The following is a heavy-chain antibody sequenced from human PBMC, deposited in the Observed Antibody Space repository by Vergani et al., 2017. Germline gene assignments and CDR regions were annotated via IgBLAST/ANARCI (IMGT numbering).Heavy chain of an antibody. CDR2: IYYSGST. V-gene: IGHV4-59*01. D-gene: IGHD6-13*01. CDR3: ARDIGSSVTPGRPIQFDY. CDR1: GGSISSYY. J-gene: IGHJ4*02. Sequence: QVQLQESGPGLVKPSETLSLTCTVSGGSISSYYWSWIRQPPGKGLEWIGYIYYSGSTYYNPSLKSRVTISVDTSKNQFSLKLSSVTAADTAVYYCARDIGSSVTPGRPIQFDYWGQGTLVTVSS.